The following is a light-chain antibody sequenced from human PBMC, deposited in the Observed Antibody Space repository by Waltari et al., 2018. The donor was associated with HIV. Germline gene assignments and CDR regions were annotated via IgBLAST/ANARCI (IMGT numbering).Light chain of an antibody. Sequence: QSTLTQPPSISGAPGQRITISCAGDMSNLGAGSAVPWHQQFPGTAPRLLIYHNNNRPSGVPDRFSGSKSGSSASLAITGLQTEDEADYYCQSYDGSLSSLWVFGGGTKLTVL. V-gene: IGLV1-40*01. CDR1: MSNLGAGSA. CDR2: HNN. J-gene: IGLJ3*02. CDR3: QSYDGSLSSLWV.